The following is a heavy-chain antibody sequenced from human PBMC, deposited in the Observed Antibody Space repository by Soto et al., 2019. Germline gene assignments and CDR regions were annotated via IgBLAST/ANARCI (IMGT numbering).Heavy chain of an antibody. Sequence: LNCAGSGYSISSGYYWSWLLPPPGKGLDWIGIIYHGGSTYYNPSLNSRVTLSIDMTNNHVSLILNSVTAAETAVYYCARVGPWVPYYYDSSPYTFENWFDPWGQGTLVTVSS. CDR3: ARVGPWVPYYYDSSPYTFENWFDP. CDR2: IYHGGST. V-gene: IGHV4-38-2*01. D-gene: IGHD3-22*01. J-gene: IGHJ5*02. CDR1: GYSISSGYY.